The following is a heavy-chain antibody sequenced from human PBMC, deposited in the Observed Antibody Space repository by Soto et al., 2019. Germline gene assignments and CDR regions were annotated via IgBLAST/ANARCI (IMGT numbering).Heavy chain of an antibody. D-gene: IGHD3-9*01. CDR1: GYTFTRNA. J-gene: IGHJ4*02. V-gene: IGHV1-3*01. CDR2: IDAGNGNT. Sequence: QVQLVQSGAEVKKPGASVILSCKASGYTFTRNAIHWVRQAPGQRLEWIGKIDAGNGNTKYSQKFQGRVTIARDTSASAVYMELNTLESEDTSIYFCARSETDYSRFGYWGQGTLATVSS. CDR3: ARSETDYSRFGY.